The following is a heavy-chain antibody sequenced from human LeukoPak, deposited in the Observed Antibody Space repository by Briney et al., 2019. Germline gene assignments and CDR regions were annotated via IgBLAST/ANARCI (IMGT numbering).Heavy chain of an antibody. V-gene: IGHV1-2*02. J-gene: IGHJ4*02. CDR1: GYTFTGYY. D-gene: IGHD3-22*01. CDR2: INPNSGGT. CDR3: ARVLAYDSSPVFDY. Sequence: ASVKVSFKASGYTFTGYYMHWVRQAPGQGLEWMGWINPNSGGTNYAQKFQGRVTMTRDTSISTAYMELSRLRSDDTAVYYCARVLAYDSSPVFDYWGQGTLVTVSS.